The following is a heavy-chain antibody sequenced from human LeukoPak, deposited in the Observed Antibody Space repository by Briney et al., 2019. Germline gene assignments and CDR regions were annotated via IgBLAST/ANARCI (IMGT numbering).Heavy chain of an antibody. D-gene: IGHD2/OR15-2a*01. Sequence: GGSLRLSCAASGFSFSGYWMTWVRRAPGKGLEWVANIKEDGSEKYYADFVKGRFTISRDNAKNSLDLQMNSLRAEDTAVYYCARRGSTDYWGQGTLVTVSS. CDR3: ARRGSTDY. J-gene: IGHJ4*02. V-gene: IGHV3-7*03. CDR1: GFSFSGYW. CDR2: IKEDGSEK.